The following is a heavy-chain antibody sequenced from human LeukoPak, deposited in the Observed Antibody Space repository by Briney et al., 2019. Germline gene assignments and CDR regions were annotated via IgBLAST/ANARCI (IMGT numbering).Heavy chain of an antibody. J-gene: IGHJ4*02. V-gene: IGHV4-34*01. CDR2: INHSGST. CDR1: GGSFSGYY. CDR3: GEGAAGAGPGDY. D-gene: IGHD6-19*01. Sequence: SETLSLTCAVYGGSFSGYYWSWIRQPPGKGLEWIGEINHSGSTNYNPSLKSRVTISVDTSKNQFSLKLSSVTAADTAVYYWGEGAAGAGPGDYRGQGTLVTVSS.